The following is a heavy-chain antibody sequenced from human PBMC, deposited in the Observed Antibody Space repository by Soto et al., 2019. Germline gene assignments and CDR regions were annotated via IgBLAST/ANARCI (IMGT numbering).Heavy chain of an antibody. CDR3: SRHFYDYLDY. Sequence: IAWVRQMPGKGLERVGIIYPGDSDARYSPSFQGQVTISVDKSINTAYLQWSSLKASDTAMYYCSRHFYDYLDYWGRGSLVIVSS. D-gene: IGHD3-16*01. J-gene: IGHJ4*02. V-gene: IGHV5-51*01. CDR2: IYPGDSDA.